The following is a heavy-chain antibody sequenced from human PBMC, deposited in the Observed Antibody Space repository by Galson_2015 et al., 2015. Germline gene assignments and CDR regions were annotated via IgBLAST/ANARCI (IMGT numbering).Heavy chain of an antibody. V-gene: IGHV4-59*01. CDR2: IYYSGST. CDR1: GGSISSYY. J-gene: IGHJ4*02. D-gene: IGHD3-22*01. Sequence: ETLSLTCTVSGGSISSYYWSWIRQPPGKGLEWIGYIYYSGSTNYNPSLKSRVTISVDTSKNQFSLKLSSVTAADTAVYYCARDDSSGYYLAVKGGFDYWGQGTLVTVSS. CDR3: ARDDSSGYYLAVKGGFDY.